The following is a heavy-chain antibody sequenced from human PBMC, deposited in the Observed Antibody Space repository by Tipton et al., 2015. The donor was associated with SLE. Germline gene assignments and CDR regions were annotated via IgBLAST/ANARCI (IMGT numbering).Heavy chain of an antibody. CDR3: ATRLRAFDS. Sequence: TLSLTCAVYGGSISSSSSYYWAWIRQPPGKGVEWIGYIYYSGSTNYNPSLKSRVTISVDTSKNQFSLRLSSVTAADTAVYYCATRLRAFDSWGQGTLVTVSS. CDR1: GGSISSSSSYY. J-gene: IGHJ4*02. V-gene: IGHV4-61*05. CDR2: IYYSGST. D-gene: IGHD4-17*01.